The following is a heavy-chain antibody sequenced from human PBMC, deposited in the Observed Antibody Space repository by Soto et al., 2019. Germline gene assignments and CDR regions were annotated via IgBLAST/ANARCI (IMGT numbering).Heavy chain of an antibody. V-gene: IGHV3-11*06. J-gene: IGHJ6*02. CDR1: GFTFSDYY. Sequence: GGSLRLSCAASGFTFSDYYMSWIRQAPGKGLEWLSYISGSGSYTNYADSVKGRFTISRDNSKNTLYLQMNSLRAEDTAVYYCARDLKSSSFMLYYYYGMDVWGQGTTVTVS. D-gene: IGHD6-6*01. CDR3: ARDLKSSSFMLYYYYGMDV. CDR2: ISGSGSYT.